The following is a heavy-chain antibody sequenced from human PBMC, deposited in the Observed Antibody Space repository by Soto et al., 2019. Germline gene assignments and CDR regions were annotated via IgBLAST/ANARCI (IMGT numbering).Heavy chain of an antibody. CDR2: IWYDGSNK. D-gene: IGHD3-3*01. Sequence: QVQLVESGGGVVQPGRSLRLSCAASGFTFSSYGMHWVRQAPGKGLEWVAVIWYDGSNKYYADSVKGRFTISRDNSKNTLYLQINSLRAEVTAVYYYARDGKYDDFWSGYWYPINYMDVWGKETTVCVSS. V-gene: IGHV3-33*01. J-gene: IGHJ6*03. CDR1: GFTFSSYG. CDR3: ARDGKYDDFWSGYWYPINYMDV.